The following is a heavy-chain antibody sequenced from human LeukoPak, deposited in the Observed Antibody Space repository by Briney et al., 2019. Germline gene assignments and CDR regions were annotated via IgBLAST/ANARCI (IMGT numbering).Heavy chain of an antibody. Sequence: ASVKVSCKASGYTFTSYGISWVRQAPGQGLEWMGWISAYNGNTNYAQKPQGRVTMTTDTSTSTAYMELRSLRSDDTAVYYCARDYCSGGSCYSDPWGQGTLVTVSS. J-gene: IGHJ5*02. V-gene: IGHV1-18*01. D-gene: IGHD2-15*01. CDR1: GYTFTSYG. CDR3: ARDYCSGGSCYSDP. CDR2: ISAYNGNT.